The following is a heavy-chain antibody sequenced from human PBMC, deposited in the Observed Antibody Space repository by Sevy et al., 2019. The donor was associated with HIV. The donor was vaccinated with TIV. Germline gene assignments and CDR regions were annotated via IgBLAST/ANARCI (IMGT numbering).Heavy chain of an antibody. V-gene: IGHV1-2*02. D-gene: IGHD3-10*01. CDR2: INPNSDGT. J-gene: IGHJ6*02. CDR1: GYTFTGYY. Sequence: ASVKVSCKASGYTFTGYYMHWVRQAPGQGLEWMGWINPNSDGTNYSKKFQGRVTMTRDTSISTAYMELGRLRSADTAVYYCARDEVYYGSGSYYYGMDVWGQGTTVTVSS. CDR3: ARDEVYYGSGSYYYGMDV.